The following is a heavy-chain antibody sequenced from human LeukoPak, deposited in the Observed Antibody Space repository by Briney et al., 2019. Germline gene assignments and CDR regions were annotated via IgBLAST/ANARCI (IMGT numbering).Heavy chain of an antibody. CDR1: GFAFPTYA. Sequence: PGGSLRLSCAASGFAFPTYAMMWVRQVPGKGLEWVSSIRVSDGARFYADSVKGRFTMSRDNPKNTLFLQMNSLRPEDTAVYYCAKEPRWEQLHSFDIWGQGTTVTVSS. D-gene: IGHD1/OR15-1a*01. V-gene: IGHV3-23*01. CDR2: IRVSDGAR. CDR3: AKEPRWEQLHSFDI. J-gene: IGHJ3*02.